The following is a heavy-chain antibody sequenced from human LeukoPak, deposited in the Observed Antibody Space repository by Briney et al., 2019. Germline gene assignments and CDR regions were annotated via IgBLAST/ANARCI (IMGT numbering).Heavy chain of an antibody. V-gene: IGHV1-18*01. J-gene: IGHJ5*02. CDR2: ISAYNGNT. CDR3: ARTPTYYDILTGYWSPDPPENWFDP. CDR1: GYTFTSYG. D-gene: IGHD3-9*01. Sequence: GASVKVSCKASGYTFTSYGISWVRQAPGQGLEWMGWISAYNGNTNYAQKLQGRVTMTTDTSASTAYMELSSLRSEDTAVYYCARTPTYYDILTGYWSPDPPENWFDPWGQGTLVTVSS.